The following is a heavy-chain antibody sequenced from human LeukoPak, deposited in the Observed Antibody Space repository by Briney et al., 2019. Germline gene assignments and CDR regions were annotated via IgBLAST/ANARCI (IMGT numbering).Heavy chain of an antibody. CDR2: VHLDGRT. J-gene: IGHJ5*02. Sequence: SETLSLTCGVSGGSISSTNWWTWVRPPPGKGLEWIGEVHLDGRTNYNPSLESRLTMSVDLSENHISLKLTSVTAADTAVYYCARGYGDSTGYNWFDPWGQGTLVTVSS. V-gene: IGHV4-4*02. CDR3: ARGYGDSTGYNWFDP. D-gene: IGHD4-17*01. CDR1: GGSISSTNW.